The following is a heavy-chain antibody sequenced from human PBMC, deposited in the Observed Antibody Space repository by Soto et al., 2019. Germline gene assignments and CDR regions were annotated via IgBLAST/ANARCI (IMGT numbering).Heavy chain of an antibody. CDR3: ARQQSPDDTTNDYFDY. Sequence: SETLSLTCTVSGGSISSSSYYWGWIRQPPGKGLEWIGSIYYSGSTYYNPSLKSRVTVSQDMSKNQFSLRLSSVTAADTAVYYCARQQSPDDTTNDYFDYWGLGALVTVSS. CDR2: IYYSGST. J-gene: IGHJ4*02. V-gene: IGHV4-39*07. D-gene: IGHD2-8*01. CDR1: GGSISSSSYY.